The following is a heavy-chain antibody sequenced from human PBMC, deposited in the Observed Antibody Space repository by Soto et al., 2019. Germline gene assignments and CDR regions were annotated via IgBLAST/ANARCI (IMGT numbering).Heavy chain of an antibody. Sequence: GSLRLSCAASGFTFSDYYMSWIRQAPGKGLEWVSYISSSGSTIYYADSVKGRFTISRDNAKNSLYLQMNSLRAEDTAVYYCARPATIGSFYHYYYMDVWGKGTTVTVSS. V-gene: IGHV3-11*01. J-gene: IGHJ6*03. CDR1: GFTFSDYY. CDR2: ISSSGSTI. D-gene: IGHD5-12*01. CDR3: ARPATIGSFYHYYYMDV.